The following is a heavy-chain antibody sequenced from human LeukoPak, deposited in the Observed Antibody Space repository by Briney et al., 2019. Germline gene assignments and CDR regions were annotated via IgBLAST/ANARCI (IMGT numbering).Heavy chain of an antibody. D-gene: IGHD3-10*01. V-gene: IGHV3-13*01. CDR1: GFTXXXXD. Sequence: RLSXXXXGFTXXXXDMHXXRXXTGKXLEXVSXIGTAGDTYYPGSVKGRFTISRENAKNSLYLQMNSLRAGDTAVYYCARENTLVRGTRNPFDYWGRGTLVTVSS. CDR2: IGTAGDT. CDR3: ARENTLVRGTRNPFDY. J-gene: IGHJ4*02.